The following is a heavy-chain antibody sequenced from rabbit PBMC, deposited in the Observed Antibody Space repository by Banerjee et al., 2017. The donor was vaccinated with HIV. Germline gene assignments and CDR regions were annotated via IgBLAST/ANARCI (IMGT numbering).Heavy chain of an antibody. V-gene: IGHV1S45*01. Sequence: QEQLVESGGDLVKPEGSLTLTCTASGFSFSSSYYMCWVRQAPGKGLEWIGCIYIGSSGTTYYATWAKGRFTISKTSSTTVTLQMTSLTAADTATYFCARANSSAWYFDLWGPGTLVTVS. D-gene: IGHD1-1*01. CDR2: IYIGSSGTT. J-gene: IGHJ4*01. CDR3: ARANSSAWYFDL. CDR1: GFSFSSSYY.